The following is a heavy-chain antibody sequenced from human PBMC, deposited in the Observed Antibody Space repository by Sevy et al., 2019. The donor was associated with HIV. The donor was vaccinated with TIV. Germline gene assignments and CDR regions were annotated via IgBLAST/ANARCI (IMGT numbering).Heavy chain of an antibody. J-gene: IGHJ4*02. CDR1: GYTFTGYY. V-gene: IGHV1-2*02. CDR2: INPNSGGT. CDR3: ASLYYYDSSGYDHDPYYFDY. D-gene: IGHD3-22*01. Sequence: ASVKVSCKASGYTFTGYYMHWVRQAPGQGLEWMGWINPNSGGTNYAQKFQGRVTMTRDTSISTAYMELSRLGSDDTAVYYCASLYYYDSSGYDHDPYYFDYWGQGTLVTVSS.